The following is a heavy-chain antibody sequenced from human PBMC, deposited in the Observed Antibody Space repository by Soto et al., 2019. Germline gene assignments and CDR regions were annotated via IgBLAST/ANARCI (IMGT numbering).Heavy chain of an antibody. CDR3: AREYSGYDYCFDY. CDR2: INPNSGGT. J-gene: IGHJ4*02. V-gene: IGHV1-2*04. D-gene: IGHD5-12*01. Sequence: ASVKVSCKASGYTFTGYYMHWVRQASGQGLEWMGWINPNSGGTNYAQKFQGWVTMTRDTSISTAYMELSRLRSDDTAVYYCAREYSGYDYCFDYWGQGTLVTVSS. CDR1: GYTFTGYY.